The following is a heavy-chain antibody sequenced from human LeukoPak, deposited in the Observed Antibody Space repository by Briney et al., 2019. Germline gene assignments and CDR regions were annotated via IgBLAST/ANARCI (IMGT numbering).Heavy chain of an antibody. V-gene: IGHV6-1*01. CDR1: GDSVSSNSAA. J-gene: IGHJ5*02. CDR2: TYYRSKWYD. CDR3: AGGVVPAAIWSDP. Sequence: SQTLSLTCAISGDSVSSNSAAWNWIRQSPSRGLEWLGRTYYRSKWYDDYAVSVKSRITINPDTSKNQFSLQLNSVTPEDTAVYSCAGGVVPAAIWSDPWGQGTLVTVSS. D-gene: IGHD2-2*01.